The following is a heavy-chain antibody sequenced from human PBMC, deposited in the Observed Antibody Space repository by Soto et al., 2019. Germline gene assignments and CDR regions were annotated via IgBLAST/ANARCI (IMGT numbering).Heavy chain of an antibody. Sequence: SETLSLTCTVSGGSISSGGYYWSWIRQHPWKGLEWIGYIYYSGSTYYNPSLKSRVTISVDTSKNQFSLKLSSVTAADTAVYYCARDGRYYGSGSYYSHGYGMDVWGQGXTVTVYS. CDR2: IYYSGST. CDR1: GGSISSGGYY. J-gene: IGHJ6*02. D-gene: IGHD3-10*01. V-gene: IGHV4-31*03. CDR3: ARDGRYYGSGSYYSHGYGMDV.